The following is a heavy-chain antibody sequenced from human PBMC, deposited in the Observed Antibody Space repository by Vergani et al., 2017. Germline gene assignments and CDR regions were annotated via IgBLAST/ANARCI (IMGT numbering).Heavy chain of an antibody. D-gene: IGHD3-10*01. Sequence: QVQLQESGPGLVKPSQTLSLTCTVSGGSISSGDYYWSWIRQPPGKGLEWIGYIYYSGSTNYNPSLKSRVTISVDTSKNQFSLKLSSVTAADTAVYYCARTMVRGVINYYYYGMDVWGQGTTVTVSS. CDR3: ARTMVRGVINYYYYGMDV. CDR2: IYYSGST. V-gene: IGHV4-61*08. CDR1: GGSISSGDYY. J-gene: IGHJ6*02.